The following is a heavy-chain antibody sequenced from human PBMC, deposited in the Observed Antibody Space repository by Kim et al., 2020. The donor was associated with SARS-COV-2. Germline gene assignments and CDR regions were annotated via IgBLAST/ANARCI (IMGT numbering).Heavy chain of an antibody. V-gene: IGHV1-69*04. CDR2: ILPMVDIP. Sequence: SVKVSCKASGGTFSNYAVNWVRQAPGQGLEWMGRILPMVDIPNYARHFQGRLTTTADKSTSTAYMELTGLTSADTAVYYCARGGQVVIDGRVSLTPYDHWGQGALVTVSS. D-gene: IGHD2-21*01. J-gene: IGHJ5*02. CDR3: ARGGQVVIDGRVSLTPYDH. CDR1: GGTFSNYA.